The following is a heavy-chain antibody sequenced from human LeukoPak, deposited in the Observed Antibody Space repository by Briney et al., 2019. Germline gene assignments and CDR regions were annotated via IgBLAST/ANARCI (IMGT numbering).Heavy chain of an antibody. D-gene: IGHD3-10*01. CDR1: GFIFCSYG. CDR3: AKDLLRDRWFGES. V-gene: IGHV3-30*02. Sequence: GGSLRLSCAASGFIFCSYGMHWVRQAPDKGLEWVAFIRYEGSSKYYADSVKGRFTISRDNSKSTLYLQMDSLRPEDTAVYYCAKDLLRDRWFGESWGQGTLVTVSS. J-gene: IGHJ5*02. CDR2: IRYEGSSK.